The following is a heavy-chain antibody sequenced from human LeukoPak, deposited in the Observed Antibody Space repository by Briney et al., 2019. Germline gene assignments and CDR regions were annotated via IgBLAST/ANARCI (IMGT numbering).Heavy chain of an antibody. CDR1: GGSISSYY. J-gene: IGHJ3*02. V-gene: IGHV4-59*01. CDR3: ARAVEGVVVVAADAFDI. CDR2: IYYSGST. Sequence: SETLSLTCTVSGGSISSYYWSWIRRPPGKGLEWIEYIYYSGSTNYNPSLKSRVTISVDTSKNQFSLKLSSVTAADTAVYYCARAVEGVVVVAADAFDIWGQGTMVTVSS. D-gene: IGHD2-15*01.